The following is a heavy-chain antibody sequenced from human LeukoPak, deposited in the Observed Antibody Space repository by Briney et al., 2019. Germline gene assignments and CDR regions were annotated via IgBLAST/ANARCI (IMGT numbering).Heavy chain of an antibody. D-gene: IGHD2-21*02. CDR3: ARACPEVGGGDCYHI. CDR2: INSDGSST. Sequence: PGGSLRLSCAASGFTFSSYWMHWVRQAPGKGLVWVSRINSDGSSTSYADSVKGRFTISRDNAKNTLYRQMNRLRAEDTAVYYCARACPEVGGGDCYHIWGQGTLVRVSS. CDR1: GFTFSSYW. J-gene: IGHJ4*02. V-gene: IGHV3-74*01.